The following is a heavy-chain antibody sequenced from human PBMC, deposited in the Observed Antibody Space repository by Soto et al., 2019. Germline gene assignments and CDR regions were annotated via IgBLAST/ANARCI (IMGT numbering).Heavy chain of an antibody. V-gene: IGHV6-1*01. CDR2: TGYTSKCYN. CDR1: GDSISTNNVA. J-gene: IGHJ4*02. Sequence: QVQLQQSGPGLVKPSQTLSLTCAISGDSISTNNVAWNWIRQSPSGGLEWLGRTGYTSKCYNDYSVSVRSRITINPDTSNNQFSLQLNSVTLDDTAVYYCARGKYSAFDYWGQGTLVTVSS. D-gene: IGHD5-18*01. CDR3: ARGKYSAFDY.